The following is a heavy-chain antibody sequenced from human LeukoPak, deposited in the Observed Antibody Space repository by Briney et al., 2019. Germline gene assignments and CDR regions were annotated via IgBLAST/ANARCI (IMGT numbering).Heavy chain of an antibody. Sequence: PGGSLRLSCAASGFTLSSYNMKRVRQAPGKGLEWVSSISYRSSDIEYADSVRGRFTISRDNAKQSLYLQMSGLRAEDTAVYYCARVYSSSWYSGYLYMDLWGKGTTVTVSS. CDR3: ARVYSSSWYSGYLYMDL. CDR2: ISYRSSDI. D-gene: IGHD6-13*01. CDR1: GFTLSSYN. V-gene: IGHV3-21*01. J-gene: IGHJ6*03.